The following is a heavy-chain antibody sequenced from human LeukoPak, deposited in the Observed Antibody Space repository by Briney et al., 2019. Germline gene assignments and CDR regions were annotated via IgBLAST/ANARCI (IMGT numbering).Heavy chain of an antibody. CDR2: IFHTGST. J-gene: IGHJ4*02. CDR1: GGSISSYY. Sequence: SETLSLTCTVSGGSISSYYWSWIRQPPGKGLEWIGYIFHTGSTYYSPSLKSRLTISVDTSKNQFSLKLSSVTAADTAVYYCARVTWPNYFDYWGQGTLVTVSS. V-gene: IGHV4-4*09. CDR3: ARVTWPNYFDY.